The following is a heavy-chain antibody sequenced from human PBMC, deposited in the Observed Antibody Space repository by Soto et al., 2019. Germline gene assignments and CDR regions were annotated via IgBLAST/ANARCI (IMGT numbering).Heavy chain of an antibody. CDR1: GGSFSGYY. CDR2: INHSGST. V-gene: IGHV4-34*01. CDR3: ARSAEGYHFDY. J-gene: IGHJ4*02. D-gene: IGHD5-18*01. Sequence: QVQLQQWGAGLLKPSETLSLTCAVYGGSFSGYYWSWIRQPPGKGLEWIGEINHSGSTNYNPSLKSRVTISVDTSKNQFSLKLSSVTAADTAVYYCARSAEGYHFDYWGQGTLVTVSS.